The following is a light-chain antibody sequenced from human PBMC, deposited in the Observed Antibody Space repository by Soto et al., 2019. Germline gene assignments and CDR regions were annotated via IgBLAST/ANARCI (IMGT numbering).Light chain of an antibody. CDR1: QSVSSNH. Sequence: EILLTQSPGTLSVSPGERVTLSCSAGQSVSSNHLAWYQQKPGQAPRLLIYRTSSRATGIPDRFSGSGSGTDFTLSISRLEPDDFAVYYCQQDGSPRAYTFGQGTKLEIK. CDR3: QQDGSPRAYT. V-gene: IGKV3-20*01. CDR2: RTS. J-gene: IGKJ2*01.